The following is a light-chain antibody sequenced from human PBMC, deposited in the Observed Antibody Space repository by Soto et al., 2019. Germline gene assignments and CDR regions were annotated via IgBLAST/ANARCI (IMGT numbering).Light chain of an antibody. CDR2: AAS. CDR1: QSISTY. V-gene: IGKV1-39*01. Sequence: DIQLTQSPSSLSASVGDRVTITCRASQSISTYLNWYQQKPGKAPKLLIYAASRLQSGVPLRFSGGGSGTDFTLTISSLQPEDFATYYCQQSYSTPPTFGQGTRVEIK. CDR3: QQSYSTPPT. J-gene: IGKJ1*01.